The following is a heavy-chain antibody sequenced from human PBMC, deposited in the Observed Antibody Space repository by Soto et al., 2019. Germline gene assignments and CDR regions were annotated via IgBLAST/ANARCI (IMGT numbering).Heavy chain of an antibody. V-gene: IGHV3-30*04. Sequence: LRLSCAASGFTFSSYAMHWVRQAPGKGLEWVAFIAHDGSYQYDADSVKGRFSTSRDNSKKTLYLQMNNLRPEDSGVYYCARGGSTSFDYWGQGALVTVSS. CDR2: IAHDGSYQ. J-gene: IGHJ4*02. CDR3: ARGGSTSFDY. CDR1: GFTFSSYA.